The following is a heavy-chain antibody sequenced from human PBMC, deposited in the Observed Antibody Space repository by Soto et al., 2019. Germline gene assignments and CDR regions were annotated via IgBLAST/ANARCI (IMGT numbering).Heavy chain of an antibody. D-gene: IGHD6-19*01. CDR2: IWYDGSNK. J-gene: IGHJ4*02. CDR3: ARDTGYSSTNIIY. Sequence: PGGSLRLSCAASGFTFSSYGMHWVRQAPGKGLEWVAVIWYDGSNKYYADSVKGRFTISRDNSKNTLYLQMNSLRAEDTAVYYCARDTGYSSTNIIYWGQGTLVTVSS. V-gene: IGHV3-33*01. CDR1: GFTFSSYG.